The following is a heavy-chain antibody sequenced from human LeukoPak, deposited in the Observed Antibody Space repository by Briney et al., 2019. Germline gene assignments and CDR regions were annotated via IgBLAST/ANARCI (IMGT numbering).Heavy chain of an antibody. CDR1: GFTFSDYY. D-gene: IGHD1-26*01. CDR3: ARSGSHDY. J-gene: IGHJ4*02. CDR2: IRSSSIYT. Sequence: GGSLRLSCAASGFTFSDYYMSWIRPATGKGLEWVSYIRSSSIYTNYADSVKGRFTISRDNAKNSLYLQMNSLRADDTAVYYCARSGSHDYWGQGTLVTVSS. V-gene: IGHV3-11*03.